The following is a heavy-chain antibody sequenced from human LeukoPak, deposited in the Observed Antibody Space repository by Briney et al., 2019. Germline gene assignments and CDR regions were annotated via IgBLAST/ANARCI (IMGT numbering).Heavy chain of an antibody. V-gene: IGHV3-9*01. CDR1: GFTFGDYA. J-gene: IGHJ4*02. D-gene: IGHD6-13*01. Sequence: PGRSLRLSCAASGFTFGDYAMHWVRQAPGKGLEWVSGISWNSGSIGYADSVKGRFTISRDNAKNSLYLQMNSLRAEDTALYYCAKDIRIRSSWYFSGFADYWGQGTLVTVSS. CDR3: AKDIRIRSSWYFSGFADY. CDR2: ISWNSGSI.